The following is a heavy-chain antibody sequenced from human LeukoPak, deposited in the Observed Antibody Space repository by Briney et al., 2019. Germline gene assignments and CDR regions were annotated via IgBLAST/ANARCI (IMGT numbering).Heavy chain of an antibody. CDR1: GYTFTGYY. CDR2: INPNGGGT. V-gene: IGHV1-2*04. Sequence: ASVKVSCKASGYTFTGYYMHWVRQAPGQGLEWMGWINPNGGGTNYAQKFQGWVTMTRDTSVSTAYMELSRLRSDDTAVYYCARGIAAAGSTRVHAFDIWGQGTMVTVSS. D-gene: IGHD6-13*01. CDR3: ARGIAAAGSTRVHAFDI. J-gene: IGHJ3*02.